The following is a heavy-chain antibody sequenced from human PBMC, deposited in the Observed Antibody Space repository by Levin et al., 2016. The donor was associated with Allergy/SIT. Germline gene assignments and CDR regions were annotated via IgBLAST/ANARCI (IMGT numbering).Heavy chain of an antibody. V-gene: IGHV3-23*01. CDR3: AKDLSPYYDFWSGYYSPPWFDP. Sequence: GESLKISCAASGFTFSSYAMSWVRQAPGKGLEWVSAISGSGGSTYYADSVKGRFTISRDNSKNTLYLQMNSLRAEDTAVYYCAKDLSPYYDFWSGYYSPPWFDPWGQGTLVTVSS. CDR1: GFTFSSYA. D-gene: IGHD3-3*01. J-gene: IGHJ5*02. CDR2: ISGSGGST.